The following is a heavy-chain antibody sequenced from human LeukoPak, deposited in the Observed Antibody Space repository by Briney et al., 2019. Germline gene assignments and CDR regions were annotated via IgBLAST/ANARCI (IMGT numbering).Heavy chain of an antibody. D-gene: IGHD3-3*01. CDR3: AKDLQLRFSSYYGMDV. J-gene: IGHJ6*04. CDR1: GFTFDDYA. V-gene: IGHV3-43D*04. Sequence: PGGSLRLSCAASGFTFDDYAMHWVRQAPGKGLEWVSLISWDGGSTYYADSVKGRFTISRDNSKNSLYLQMNSLRAEDTALYYCAKDLQLRFSSYYGMDVWGKGTTVTVSS. CDR2: ISWDGGST.